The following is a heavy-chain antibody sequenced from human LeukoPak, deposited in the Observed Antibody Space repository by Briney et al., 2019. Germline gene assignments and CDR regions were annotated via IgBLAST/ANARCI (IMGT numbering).Heavy chain of an antibody. D-gene: IGHD1-26*01. J-gene: IGHJ1*01. CDR1: GGSISSDY. Sequence: KASETLSLTSAVSGGSISSDYGNWMRQPPGKGLEWMGYIYFSGSTNYNPSLQSRVTISVDTSKHQFSLKLSSVTAADTAVYYCARGGCYPGSFQHWGQDALVTVSS. V-gene: IGHV4-59*01. CDR2: IYFSGST. CDR3: ARGGCYPGSFQH.